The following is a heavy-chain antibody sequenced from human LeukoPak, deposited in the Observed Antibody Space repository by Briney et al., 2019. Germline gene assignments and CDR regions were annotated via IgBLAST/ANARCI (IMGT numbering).Heavy chain of an antibody. CDR3: AREASGPSYYYYYMDV. CDR1: GGSFSVYY. CDR2: INHSGST. J-gene: IGHJ6*03. V-gene: IGHV4-34*01. Sequence: SETLSLTCAVYGGSFSVYYWSWIRQPPGKGLECIGEINHSGSTNYNPSLKSRVTISADTSKNHFFLQLTSVTAADIAVYYCAREASGPSYYYYYMDVWGKGTTVTVSS. D-gene: IGHD1-26*01.